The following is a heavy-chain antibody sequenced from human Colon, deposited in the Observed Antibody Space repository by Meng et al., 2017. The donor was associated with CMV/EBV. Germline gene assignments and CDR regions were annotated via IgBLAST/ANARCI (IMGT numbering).Heavy chain of an antibody. D-gene: IGHD5-24*01. Sequence: CAASGFTFSSHAMSWVRQAPGKGLEWVSGFSRGGENSYYADSVRGRFTISRDISKSTLYLQMDSLRAEDTALYYCAKGSTDGFNGLFDSWGQGALVTVS. V-gene: IGHV3-23*01. CDR1: GFTFSSHA. CDR2: FSRGGENS. CDR3: AKGSTDGFNGLFDS. J-gene: IGHJ4*02.